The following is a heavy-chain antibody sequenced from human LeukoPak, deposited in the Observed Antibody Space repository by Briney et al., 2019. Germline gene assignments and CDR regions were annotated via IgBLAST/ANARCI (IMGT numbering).Heavy chain of an antibody. CDR1: GGTFSSYA. V-gene: IGHV1-69*05. J-gene: IGHJ6*03. CDR2: IIPISGTA. D-gene: IGHD6-13*01. Sequence: SVKVSCKASGGTFSSYAISWVRQAPGQGLEWMGGIIPISGTANYAQKFQGRVTITTDESTSTAYMELSSLRSEDTAVYYCARAIAAAGHGYYYYYYMDVWGKGTTVTVSS. CDR3: ARAIAAAGHGYYYYYYMDV.